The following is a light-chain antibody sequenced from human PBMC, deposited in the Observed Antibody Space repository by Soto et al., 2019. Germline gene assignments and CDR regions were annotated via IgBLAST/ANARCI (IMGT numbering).Light chain of an antibody. J-gene: IGKJ4*01. CDR3: QQYNNWPLT. V-gene: IGKV3-20*01. Sequence: EIVLTQCPGTLSLSPGERATLSCRASQSVSSSYLAWYQQKPGQAPRLLIYGASSRATGIPDRFSGSGSGTDFTLTISSLQSEDFAVYYCQQYNNWPLTFGGGTKVDIK. CDR1: QSVSSSY. CDR2: GAS.